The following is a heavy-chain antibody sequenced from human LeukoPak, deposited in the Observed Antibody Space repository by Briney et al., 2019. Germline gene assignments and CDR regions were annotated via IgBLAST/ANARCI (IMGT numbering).Heavy chain of an antibody. Sequence: SETLSLTCAVYGGSFSGYHWSWIRQPPGKGLEWIGEINHSGSTNYNPSLKSRVTISVDTSKNQFSLKLSSVTAADTAVYYCARGPAAIHDWFDPWGQGTLVTVSS. D-gene: IGHD2-2*01. CDR2: INHSGST. J-gene: IGHJ5*02. CDR1: GGSFSGYH. CDR3: ARGPAAIHDWFDP. V-gene: IGHV4-34*01.